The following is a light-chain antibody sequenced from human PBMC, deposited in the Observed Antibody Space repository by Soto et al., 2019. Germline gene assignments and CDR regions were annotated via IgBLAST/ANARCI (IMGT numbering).Light chain of an antibody. CDR1: QSVSSGH. Sequence: EIVLTQSPATLSLSPGERASLSCRASQSVSSGHLAWYQHTPGQAPRLLIYGAYTRATGIPARFSGSGSGTDFTLTISSLQSEDFAVYYCQHYNYWPPKTFGQGTKVDIK. V-gene: IGKV3-15*01. CDR2: GAY. CDR3: QHYNYWPPKT. J-gene: IGKJ1*01.